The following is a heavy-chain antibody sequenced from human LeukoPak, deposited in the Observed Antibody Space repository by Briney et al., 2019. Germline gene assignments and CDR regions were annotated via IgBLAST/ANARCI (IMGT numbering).Heavy chain of an antibody. CDR3: ARGCPAAGGDI. V-gene: IGHV4-59*01. CDR1: GGSISTYY. CDR2: IHYSGST. D-gene: IGHD6-13*01. J-gene: IGHJ3*02. Sequence: SETLSLTCTVSGGSISTYYWSWIRQPPGKGLEWIGYIHYSGSTTYNPSLKSRVTMSVDTSKNQFSLKLRSVTAADTAIYYCARGCPAAGGDIWGPGTMVTVSS.